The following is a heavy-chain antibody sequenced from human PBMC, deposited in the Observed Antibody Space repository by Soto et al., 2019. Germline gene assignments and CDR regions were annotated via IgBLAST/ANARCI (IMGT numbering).Heavy chain of an antibody. Sequence: QVQLVQSGAEVKKPGASVKVSCKASGYTFTSYGISWVRQAPGQGLEWMGWINGYNGNTNHAQKLQGRVTMRTDKSTSTAYMELRSLRSDDSAVYYCARMGDVPYYYYGMDVWGQGTTVTVSS. D-gene: IGHD3-16*01. V-gene: IGHV1-18*01. CDR2: INGYNGNT. CDR3: ARMGDVPYYYYGMDV. CDR1: GYTFTSYG. J-gene: IGHJ6*02.